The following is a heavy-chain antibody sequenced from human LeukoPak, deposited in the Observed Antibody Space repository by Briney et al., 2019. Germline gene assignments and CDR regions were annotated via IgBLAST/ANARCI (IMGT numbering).Heavy chain of an antibody. V-gene: IGHV4-34*01. Sequence: SETLSLTCAVHGGSFSGYYWSWIRQPPGKGLEWIGEINHSGSTNYNPSLKSRVTISVDTSKNQFSLKLSSVTAADTAVYYCARHELLWRGYYYYGMDVWGQGTTVTVSS. CDR2: INHSGST. CDR1: GGSFSGYY. CDR3: ARHELLWRGYYYYGMDV. J-gene: IGHJ6*02. D-gene: IGHD1-26*01.